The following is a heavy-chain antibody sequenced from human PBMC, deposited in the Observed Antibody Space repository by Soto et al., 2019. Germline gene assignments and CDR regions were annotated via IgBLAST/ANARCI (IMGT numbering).Heavy chain of an antibody. Sequence: SETLSLTCAVYGGSFSGYYWSWIRQPPGKGLEWIGEINHSGSTNYNPSLKSRVTISVDTSKNQFSLKLSSVTAADTAVYYCARAPYYDFWSGYSDAFDIWGQGTMVTVSS. J-gene: IGHJ3*02. V-gene: IGHV4-34*01. CDR3: ARAPYYDFWSGYSDAFDI. D-gene: IGHD3-3*01. CDR2: INHSGST. CDR1: GGSFSGYY.